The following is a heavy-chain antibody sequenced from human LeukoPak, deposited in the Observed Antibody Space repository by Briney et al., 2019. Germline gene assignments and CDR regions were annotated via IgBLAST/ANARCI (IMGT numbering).Heavy chain of an antibody. CDR2: INPNSGGT. J-gene: IGHJ4*02. V-gene: IGHV1-2*02. CDR1: GYTFTGYY. Sequence: ASVKVSCKASGYTFTGYYMHWVRQAPGQGLEWMGWINPNSGGTNYAQKFQGRVTMTRDTSIGTAYMELSRLRSDDTAVYYCARDMVGATTGFDYWGQGTLVTVSS. D-gene: IGHD1-26*01. CDR3: ARDMVGATTGFDY.